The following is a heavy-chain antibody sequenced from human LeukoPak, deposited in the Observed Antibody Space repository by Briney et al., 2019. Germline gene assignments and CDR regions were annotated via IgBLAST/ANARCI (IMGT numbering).Heavy chain of an antibody. V-gene: IGHV3-33*08. D-gene: IGHD1-26*01. CDR1: GFTFSSYA. Sequence: GGSLRLSCAASGFTFSSYAMHWVRQAPGKGLEWVAIIWFDGSNKYYADSVKGRFTISRDNSKNALFLQMNSLRAEDTAVYYCARAFIGSYYVGDYWGQGTLVTVSS. CDR2: IWFDGSNK. J-gene: IGHJ4*02. CDR3: ARAFIGSYYVGDY.